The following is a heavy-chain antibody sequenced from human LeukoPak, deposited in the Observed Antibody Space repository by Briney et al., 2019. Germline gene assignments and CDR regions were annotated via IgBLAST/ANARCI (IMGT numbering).Heavy chain of an antibody. Sequence: PGGSLRLSCAASGFTFSSYSMSWVRQAPGKGLEWVSSISSSSSYIYYADSVEGRFTISRDNAKNSLYLQMNSLRAEDTAVYYCARDRCRSGGSCYSDYWGQGTLVTVSS. CDR2: ISSSSSYI. D-gene: IGHD2-15*01. J-gene: IGHJ4*02. V-gene: IGHV3-21*01. CDR3: ARDRCRSGGSCYSDY. CDR1: GFTFSSYS.